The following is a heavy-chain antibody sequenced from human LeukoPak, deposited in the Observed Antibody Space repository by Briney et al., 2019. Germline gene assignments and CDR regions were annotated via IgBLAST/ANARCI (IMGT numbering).Heavy chain of an antibody. CDR1: GGSFSGHY. CDR2: INHSGST. CDR3: ARGGYSYGNEPDY. V-gene: IGHV4-34*01. D-gene: IGHD5-18*01. Sequence: PSETLSLTCAVYGGSFSGHYWSWIRQPPGKGLEWIGEINHSGSTNYNPSLKSRVTISVDTSKNQFSLKLSSVTAADTAVYYCARGGYSYGNEPDYWGQGTLVTVSS. J-gene: IGHJ4*02.